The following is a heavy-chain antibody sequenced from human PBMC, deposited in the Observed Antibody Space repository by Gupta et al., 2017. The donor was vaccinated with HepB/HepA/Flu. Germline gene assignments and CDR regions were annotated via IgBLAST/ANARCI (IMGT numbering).Heavy chain of an antibody. D-gene: IGHD2-21*02. Sequence: QVPLQESGPGLVPPSETLSLTCSVSGCSISSYFWNWIRQPPGKGGEWIGYINYSGSNNANPCVKRRVNRWGDTSMNQVSLELHAVTAADTAVYEWARDDDCINNDCFRACDYWGQGSRGTVSS. J-gene: IGHJ4*02. V-gene: IGHV4-59*12. CDR3: ARDDDCINNDCFRACDY. CDR2: INYSGSN. CDR1: GCSISSYF.